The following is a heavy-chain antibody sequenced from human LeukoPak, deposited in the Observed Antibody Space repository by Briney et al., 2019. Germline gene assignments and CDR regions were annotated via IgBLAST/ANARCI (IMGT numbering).Heavy chain of an antibody. V-gene: IGHV3-20*04. D-gene: IGHD3-22*01. CDR3: ASLGGLRHYYDSSGAY. CDR2: INWNGGST. CDR1: GFTSDDYG. J-gene: IGHJ4*02. Sequence: GSLRLSCAASGFTSDDYGMSWVRQAPGKGLEWVSGINWNGGSTGYADSVKGRFTISRDNSKNTLYLQMNSLRAEDTAVYYCASLGGLRHYYDSSGAYWGQGTLVTVSS.